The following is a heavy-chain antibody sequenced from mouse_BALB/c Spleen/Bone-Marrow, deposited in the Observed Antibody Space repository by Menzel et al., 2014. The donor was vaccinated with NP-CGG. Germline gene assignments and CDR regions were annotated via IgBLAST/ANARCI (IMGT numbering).Heavy chain of an antibody. CDR1: AYSFTDYN. Sequence: VQLKQSGPELVKPGALVKVSCKASAYSFTDYNMYWVKQSHGKSLEWIGSIDPYNSVINYNQKFKDKATLTVDKSSSTAFMHLNSLTSEDSAVYYCARSFGFGSSLFAMDYWGQGTSVTVSS. CDR3: ARSFGFGSSLFAMDY. V-gene: IGHV1S135*01. CDR2: IDPYNSVI. J-gene: IGHJ4*01. D-gene: IGHD1-1*01.